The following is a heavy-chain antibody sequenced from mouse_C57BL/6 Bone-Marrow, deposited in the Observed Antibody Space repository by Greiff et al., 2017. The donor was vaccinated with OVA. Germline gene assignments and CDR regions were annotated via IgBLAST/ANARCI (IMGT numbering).Heavy chain of an antibody. CDR3: AREGLRAWFAY. J-gene: IGHJ3*01. CDR2: IYPRSGNT. D-gene: IGHD2-4*01. CDR1: GYTFTSYG. Sequence: VQLKESGAELARPGASVKLSCKASGYTFTSYGISWVKQRTGQGLEWIGEIYPRSGNTYYNEKFKGKATLTADKSSSTAYMELRSLTSEDSAVYFCAREGLRAWFAYWGQGTLVTVSA. V-gene: IGHV1-81*01.